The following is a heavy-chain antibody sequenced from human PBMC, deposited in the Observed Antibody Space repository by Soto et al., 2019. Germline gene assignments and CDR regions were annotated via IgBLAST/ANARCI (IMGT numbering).Heavy chain of an antibody. D-gene: IGHD2-15*01. Sequence: GGSLRLSCAASGFTFSSYSMNWVRQAPGKGLEWVSSISSSSSYIYYADSVKGRFTISRDNAKNSLYLQMNSLRAEDTAVYYCARDPSLGYCSGGSCWPYYWGQGTLVTVSS. CDR2: ISSSSSYI. V-gene: IGHV3-21*01. CDR3: ARDPSLGYCSGGSCWPYY. J-gene: IGHJ4*02. CDR1: GFTFSSYS.